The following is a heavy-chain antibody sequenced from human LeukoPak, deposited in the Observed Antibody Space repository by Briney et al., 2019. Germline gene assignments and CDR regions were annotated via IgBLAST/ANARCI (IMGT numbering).Heavy chain of an antibody. J-gene: IGHJ5*02. V-gene: IGHV5-51*01. CDR3: ARGRDYYGSGSYYFDWFDP. CDR2: IYPGDSDT. D-gene: IGHD3-10*01. CDR1: GSSFTSYW. Sequence: GASLKISCKGSGSSFTSYWIGWGRQMPGKGLEWMGIIYPGDSDTRYSPSFQGQVTISADKSISTAYLQWSSLKASDTAMYYCARGRDYYGSGSYYFDWFDPWGQGTLVTVSS.